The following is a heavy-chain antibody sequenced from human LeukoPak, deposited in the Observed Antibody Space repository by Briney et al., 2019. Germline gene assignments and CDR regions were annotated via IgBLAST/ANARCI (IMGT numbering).Heavy chain of an antibody. J-gene: IGHJ6*02. CDR3: ARQSEGIVVVPAAIGYYYYGMDV. V-gene: IGHV5-10-1*01. CDR2: IDPSDSYT. CDR1: GYSFTSYW. Sequence: GESLKISCKVSGYSFTSYWISWVRQMPGKGLEWMGRIDPSDSYTNYSPSFQGHVTISADKSISTAYLQWSSLKASDTAMYYCARQSEGIVVVPAAIGYYYYGMDVWGQGTTVTVSS. D-gene: IGHD2-2*02.